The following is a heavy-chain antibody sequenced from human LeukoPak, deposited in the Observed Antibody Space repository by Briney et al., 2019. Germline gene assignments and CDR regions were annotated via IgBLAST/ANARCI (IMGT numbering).Heavy chain of an antibody. Sequence: PSETLSLTCAVSGYSISSGYYWGWIRQPPGKGLEWIGSIYHSGSTYYNPSLKSRVTISVDTSKNRLSLKLSSVTAADTAVYYCAREKAITMIVVARRSAFDIWGQGTMVTVSS. D-gene: IGHD3-22*01. CDR3: AREKAITMIVVARRSAFDI. CDR1: GYSISSGYY. CDR2: IYHSGST. V-gene: IGHV4-38-2*02. J-gene: IGHJ3*02.